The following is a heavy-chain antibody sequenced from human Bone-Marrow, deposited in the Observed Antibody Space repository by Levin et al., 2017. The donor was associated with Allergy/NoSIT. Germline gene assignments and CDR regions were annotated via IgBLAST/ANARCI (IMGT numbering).Heavy chain of an antibody. Sequence: KPSETLSLTCTVSGGSIRSGDYYWTWIRQPPGKGLEWIGYIYHSGSTYYTPSLKGRVSISVDTSKSQFSLNLSSVTAADTAIYYCARAAGYMNYVTFDPWGQGTMVTVSS. CDR2: IYHSGST. CDR3: ARAAGYMNYVTFDP. V-gene: IGHV4-30-4*01. J-gene: IGHJ5*02. D-gene: IGHD3-16*01. CDR1: GGSIRSGDYY.